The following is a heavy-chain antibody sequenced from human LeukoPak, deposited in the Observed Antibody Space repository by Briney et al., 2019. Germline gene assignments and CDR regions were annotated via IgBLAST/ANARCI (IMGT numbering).Heavy chain of an antibody. J-gene: IGHJ3*02. V-gene: IGHV5-51*01. CDR1: GYSFTSYW. CDR3: ARHSRRALYDSSGYYHHDAFDI. D-gene: IGHD3-22*01. Sequence: GESLKISCKGSGYSFTSYWIGWVRQMPGKGLEWMGIIYPGDSDTRYSPSFQGQVTISADKSISTAYLQWSSLKASDTAMYYCARHSRRALYDSSGYYHHDAFDIWGQGTMVTVSS. CDR2: IYPGDSDT.